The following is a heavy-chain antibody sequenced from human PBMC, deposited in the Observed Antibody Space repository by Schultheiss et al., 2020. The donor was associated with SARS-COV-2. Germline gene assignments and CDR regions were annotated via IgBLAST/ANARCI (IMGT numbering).Heavy chain of an antibody. CDR3: ARSYCGGDCYEGADHFDY. J-gene: IGHJ4*02. Sequence: GGSLRLSCAASGFTFDDYAMHWVRQAPGKGLEWVSGISWNSGSIGYADSVKGRFTISRDNSKNTLYLQMNSQRAEDTAVYYCARSYCGGDCYEGADHFDYWGQGTLVTVSS. CDR1: GFTFDDYA. D-gene: IGHD2-21*02. CDR2: ISWNSGSI. V-gene: IGHV3-9*01.